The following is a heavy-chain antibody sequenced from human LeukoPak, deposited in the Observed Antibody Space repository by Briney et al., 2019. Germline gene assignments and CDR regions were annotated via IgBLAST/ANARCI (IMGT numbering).Heavy chain of an antibody. CDR1: GFTFSSYG. Sequence: GGSLRLSCAASGFTFSSYGMHCVRQAPGKGLEWVAFIRYDGSNKYYADSVKGRFTISRDNSKNTLYLQMNSLRAEDTAVYYCAKELRYFDWLSPFDYWGQGTLVTVSS. D-gene: IGHD3-9*01. J-gene: IGHJ4*02. CDR3: AKELRYFDWLSPFDY. CDR2: IRYDGSNK. V-gene: IGHV3-30*02.